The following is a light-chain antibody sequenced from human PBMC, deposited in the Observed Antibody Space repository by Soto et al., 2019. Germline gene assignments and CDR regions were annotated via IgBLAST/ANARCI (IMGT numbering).Light chain of an antibody. CDR3: QQYGSSYT. Sequence: EIVLTQSPATLSVSPGETATLSCRASHSIISTYLACFQLKPGLAPRLLIYGSTNTATGIPDRFSGSGSGTDFTLTISRLEPEDFAVYYCQQYGSSYTFGQGTKLEVK. J-gene: IGKJ2*01. V-gene: IGKV3-20*01. CDR2: GST. CDR1: HSIISTY.